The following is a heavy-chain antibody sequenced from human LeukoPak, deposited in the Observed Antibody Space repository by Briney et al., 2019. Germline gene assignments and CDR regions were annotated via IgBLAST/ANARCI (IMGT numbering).Heavy chain of an antibody. V-gene: IGHV4-59*01. Sequence: SETLSLTCTVSGVSISSYYWSWIRQPPGKGLEWIGYIYYSGSTIYNPSLKSRVTISLDTSKNQVSLKLSSVTAADTAVYYCARGQRTSYYDTSGVYFDYWGQGTLVTVSS. CDR3: ARGQRTSYYDTSGVYFDY. J-gene: IGHJ4*02. CDR1: GVSISSYY. D-gene: IGHD3-22*01. CDR2: IYYSGST.